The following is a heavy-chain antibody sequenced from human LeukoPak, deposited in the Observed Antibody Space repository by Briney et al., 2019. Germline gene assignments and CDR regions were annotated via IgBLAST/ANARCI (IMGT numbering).Heavy chain of an antibody. J-gene: IGHJ4*02. Sequence: SGTLSLTCAVYGGSFSGYYWSWIRQPPGKGLEWIGEINHSESTNYNPSLKSRVTISVDTSKNQFSLKLSSVTAADTAVYYCARDGYNLDYWGQGTLVTVSS. CDR3: ARDGYNLDY. CDR1: GGSFSGYY. CDR2: INHSEST. V-gene: IGHV4-34*01. D-gene: IGHD5-24*01.